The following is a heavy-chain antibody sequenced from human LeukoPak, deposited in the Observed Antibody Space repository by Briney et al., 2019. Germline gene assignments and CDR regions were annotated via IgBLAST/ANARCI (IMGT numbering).Heavy chain of an antibody. Sequence: ASVKVSCKVSGYTLTELSMHWVRQAPGKGLEWMGGFDPEDGETIYAQKFQGRVTMSEDTSTDAAYMELSSLRSEDTAVYYCATEFGPGPRGDWFDPWGQGTLVTVSS. CDR2: FDPEDGET. J-gene: IGHJ5*02. CDR3: ATEFGPGPRGDWFDP. D-gene: IGHD1-14*01. V-gene: IGHV1-24*01. CDR1: GYTLTELS.